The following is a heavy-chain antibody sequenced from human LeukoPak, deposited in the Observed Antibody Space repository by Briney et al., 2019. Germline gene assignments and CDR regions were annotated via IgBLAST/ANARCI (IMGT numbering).Heavy chain of an antibody. CDR2: INPNSGDT. V-gene: IGHV1-2*02. Sequence: ASVKVSCKASGYTFTGYFMHWVRQAPGQGLEWMGWINPNSGDTNYAQKFQGRVTMTRDTSLSTAYMELSRLRSDDTAMYYCARDVPFPEGQVDYWGQGTLVTVSS. J-gene: IGHJ4*02. D-gene: IGHD1-14*01. CDR3: ARDVPFPEGQVDY. CDR1: GYTFTGYF.